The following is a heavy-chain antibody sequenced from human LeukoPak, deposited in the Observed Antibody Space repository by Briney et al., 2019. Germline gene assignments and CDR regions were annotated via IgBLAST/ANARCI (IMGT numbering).Heavy chain of an antibody. CDR3: ARSYGYDSSVGY. CDR2: IYPENSDT. D-gene: IGHD3-22*01. J-gene: IGHJ4*02. CDR1: GYSFTNYW. Sequence: PGESLKISCKGSGYSFTNYWIGWVRQMPEKGLGWMGIIYPENSDTRYSPSFQGQVTFSADRSISTAYLQWSSLKASDTAMYYCARSYGYDSSVGYWGQGTLVTVSS. V-gene: IGHV5-51*01.